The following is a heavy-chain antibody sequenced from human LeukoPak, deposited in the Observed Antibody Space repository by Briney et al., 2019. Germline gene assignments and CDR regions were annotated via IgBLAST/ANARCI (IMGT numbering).Heavy chain of an antibody. V-gene: IGHV4-4*07. D-gene: IGHD3-3*01. CDR1: GGSISSYY. CDR2: IYTRGTT. Sequence: SETLSLTCTVPGGSISSYYWNWIRQPAGKGLEWIGRIYTRGTTDYNPSLKSRVTVSVDTSKNQFSLKLSSVTAADTAVYYCARELEWGYLDYWGQGTLVTVSS. CDR3: ARELEWGYLDY. J-gene: IGHJ4*02.